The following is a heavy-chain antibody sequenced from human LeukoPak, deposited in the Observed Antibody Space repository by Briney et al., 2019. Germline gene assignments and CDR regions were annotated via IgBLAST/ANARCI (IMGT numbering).Heavy chain of an antibody. J-gene: IGHJ1*01. CDR3: ASEVPASIDYFQH. V-gene: IGHV4-61*02. Sequence: SETLSLTCTVSGGSISSGTYFWSWIRQPAGKGLEWIGRIYTSGSTNFNPSLKSRVTMSVDTSRNQFSLRLSSVTAADTAVYYCASEVPASIDYFQHWGQGTLVTVSS. CDR2: IYTSGST. D-gene: IGHD2-2*02. CDR1: GGSISSGTYF.